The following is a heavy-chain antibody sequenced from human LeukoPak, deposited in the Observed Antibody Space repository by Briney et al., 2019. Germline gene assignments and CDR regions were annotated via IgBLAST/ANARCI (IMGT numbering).Heavy chain of an antibody. V-gene: IGHV3-66*01. CDR3: ARALAAASHTSFDH. J-gene: IGHJ4*02. CDR1: GFTVSSNY. CDR2: IYSGGNT. D-gene: IGHD6-13*01. Sequence: GSLRLSCAASGFTVSSNYMRWVRQAPGKGLEWVSIIYSGGNTFYADSAKGRFTISRDNSKNTVYLQMNSLRAEDTAVYYCARALAAASHTSFDHWGQGTLVTVSS.